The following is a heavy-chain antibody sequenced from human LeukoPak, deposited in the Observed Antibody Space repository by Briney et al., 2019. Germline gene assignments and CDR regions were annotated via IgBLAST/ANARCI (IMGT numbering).Heavy chain of an antibody. D-gene: IGHD3-16*02. V-gene: IGHV3-7*04. CDR1: GFTLSSYW. CDR3: ARVGYDYVWGSYRHYQYFDY. CDR2: IKQDGSEK. J-gene: IGHJ4*02. Sequence: PGGSLRLSCAASGFTLSSYWMSWVRQAPGKGLEWVANIKQDGSEKYYVDSVKGRFTISRDNAKNSLYLQMNSLRAEDTAVYYCARVGYDYVWGSYRHYQYFDYWGQGTLATVSS.